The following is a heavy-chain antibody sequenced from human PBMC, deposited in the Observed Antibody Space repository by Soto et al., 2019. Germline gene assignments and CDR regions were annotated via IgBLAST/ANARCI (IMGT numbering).Heavy chain of an antibody. CDR1: GFTFSTYS. CDR3: ATEANAGLSYVDS. V-gene: IGHV3-48*01. D-gene: IGHD2-8*01. Sequence: EIQVVESGGGLAQPGESLTLSCRASGFTFSTYSMNWVRQAPARGLEWVSFIGNTGTTKYYADSVKGRFTFSRDNVGISVYLQMNTLSPDDTAVYYCATEANAGLSYVDSCGQGALVIVSS. J-gene: IGHJ4*02. CDR2: IGNTGTTK.